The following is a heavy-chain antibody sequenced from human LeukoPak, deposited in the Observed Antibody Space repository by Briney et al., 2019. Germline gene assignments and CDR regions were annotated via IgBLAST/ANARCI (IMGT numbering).Heavy chain of an antibody. D-gene: IGHD2-2*02. CDR2: ITSSSTYI. V-gene: IGHV3-21*01. CDR3: AKDIYPGIFDP. Sequence: GGSLRLSCAASGITLSSYNMNWVRQAPGKGLEWVSSITSSSTYIYYADSVKGRFTMSRDNAKNSVYLEMNSLRAEDTAIYYCAKDIYPGIFDPWGQGTLVTVSS. J-gene: IGHJ5*02. CDR1: GITLSSYN.